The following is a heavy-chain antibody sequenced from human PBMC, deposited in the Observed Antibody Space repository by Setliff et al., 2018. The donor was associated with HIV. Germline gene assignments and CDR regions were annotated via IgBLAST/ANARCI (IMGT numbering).Heavy chain of an antibody. CDR3: ATSPRPYYYYMDV. V-gene: IGHV1-2*06. CDR2: INPNNGGT. CDR1: GYTFTGYY. Sequence: ASVKVSCKASGYTFTGYYMHWVRQAPGQGLEWMGRINPNNGGTNYAQKFQGRVTMTRDMSVSTAYMELSRLRSDDTAVYYCATSPRPYYYYMDVWGKGTTVTVSS. J-gene: IGHJ6*03.